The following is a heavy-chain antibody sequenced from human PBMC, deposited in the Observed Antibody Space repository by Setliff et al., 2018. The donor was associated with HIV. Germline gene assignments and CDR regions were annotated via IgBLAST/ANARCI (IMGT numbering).Heavy chain of an antibody. D-gene: IGHD5-18*01. CDR3: ARRTRRRGSSYGNIDY. J-gene: IGHJ4*02. CDR1: GYSFTSYW. Sequence: PGESLKISCKGSGYSFTSYWIGWVRQMPGKGLEWMGIIYPGDSDTRYRPSFQGQVTISADKSISTAYLQWRSLQASDTAVYYCARRTRRRGSSYGNIDYWGQGTLVTVSS. CDR2: IYPGDSDT. V-gene: IGHV5-51*01.